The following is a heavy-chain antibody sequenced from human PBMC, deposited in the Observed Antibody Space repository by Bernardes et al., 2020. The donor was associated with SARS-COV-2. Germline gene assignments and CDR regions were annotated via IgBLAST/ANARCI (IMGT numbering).Heavy chain of an antibody. J-gene: IGHJ4*02. Sequence: GEYLKISCKGSGYSFSNYWIAWVRQMPGKGLEYMGIIYPGDSDIRYSPAFQGQVTISADESITTAYLQWSSLKASDTAVYYCARHRVRYYENIDYWGQGTLVTV. D-gene: IGHD3-22*01. CDR3: ARHRVRYYENIDY. CDR2: IYPGDSDI. V-gene: IGHV5-51*01. CDR1: GYSFSNYW.